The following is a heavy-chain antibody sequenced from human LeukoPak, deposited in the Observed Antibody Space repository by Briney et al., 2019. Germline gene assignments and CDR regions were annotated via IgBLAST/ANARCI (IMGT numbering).Heavy chain of an antibody. Sequence: SETLSLTCTVSGGSISSSSYYWGWIRQPPGKGLEWIGSIYYSGSTYYNPSLKSRVTISVDTSKNQFSLKLSSVTAADTAVYYCARARGSSGRTTGGYYFDYWGQGTLVTVSS. CDR3: ARARGSSGRTTGGYYFDY. CDR2: IYYSGST. V-gene: IGHV4-39*07. J-gene: IGHJ4*02. D-gene: IGHD6-19*01. CDR1: GGSISSSSYY.